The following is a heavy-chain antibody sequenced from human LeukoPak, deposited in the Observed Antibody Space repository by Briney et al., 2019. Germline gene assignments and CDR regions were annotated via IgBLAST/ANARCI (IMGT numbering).Heavy chain of an antibody. D-gene: IGHD3-16*02. CDR2: IYYSGST. J-gene: IGHJ6*02. Sequence: SETLSLTCTVCGGSISSYYWSWIRQPPGKGLEWIGYIYYSGSTDYNPSLKSRVTISVDTSKNQFSLKLSPVTAADTAVYYCAGKELSTNYYYGMDVWGQGTTVTVSS. CDR1: GGSISSYY. CDR3: AGKELSTNYYYGMDV. V-gene: IGHV4-59*01.